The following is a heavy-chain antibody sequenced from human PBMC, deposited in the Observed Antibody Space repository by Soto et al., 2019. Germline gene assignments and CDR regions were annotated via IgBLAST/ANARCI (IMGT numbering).Heavy chain of an antibody. CDR3: ARRWGYSFDY. J-gene: IGHJ4*02. Sequence: PSETLSLTCAVFGGSFSGYYWNWIRQPPGKGLEWIGEINHSGSTYYNPSLKSRVTISVDTSKNQFSLKLSSVTAADTAVYYCARRWGYSFDYWGQGTLVTVSS. CDR1: GGSFSGYY. CDR2: INHSGST. D-gene: IGHD7-27*01. V-gene: IGHV4-34*01.